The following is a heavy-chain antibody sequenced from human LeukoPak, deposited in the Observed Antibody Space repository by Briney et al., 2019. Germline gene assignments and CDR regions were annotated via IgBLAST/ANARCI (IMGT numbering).Heavy chain of an antibody. CDR3: ARSDYYSDMDV. J-gene: IGHJ6*02. CDR2: IWYDGSNK. V-gene: IGHV3-33*01. Sequence: GGSLRLSCAASGFTFSRYGMHWVRQAPGKGLEWVAVIWYDGSNKYYADSVKGRFTISRDNSKNTLYLQMNSLRAEDTAVYYCARSDYYSDMDVWGQGTTVTVSS. CDR1: GFTFSRYG. D-gene: IGHD3-10*01.